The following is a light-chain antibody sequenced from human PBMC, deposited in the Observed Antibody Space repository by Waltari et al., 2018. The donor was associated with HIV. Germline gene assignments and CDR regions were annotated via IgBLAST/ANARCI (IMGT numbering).Light chain of an antibody. CDR3: SSYTSSSTLV. CDR1: SSDVGGYNY. V-gene: IGLV2-14*01. J-gene: IGLJ1*01. CDR2: EVR. Sequence: QSALTQPASVSGSPGQSITISCTGTSSDVGGYNYVSWYQQHPGKAPTLMIYEVRNRPTGVSNRFYGSKSGNTASLTSSGLQAEDEADYYCSSYTSSSTLVFGTGTKVTVL.